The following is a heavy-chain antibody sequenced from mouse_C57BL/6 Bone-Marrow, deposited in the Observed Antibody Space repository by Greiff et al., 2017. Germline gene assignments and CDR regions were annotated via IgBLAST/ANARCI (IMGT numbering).Heavy chain of an antibody. V-gene: IGHV1-63*01. CDR2: IYPGGGYT. J-gene: IGHJ2*01. CDR3: ARRLRRGSFGY. CDR1: GYTFTNYW. Sequence: QVQLKQSGAELVRPGTSVKMSCKASGYTFTNYWIGWAKPRPGHGLEWIGDIYPGGGYTNYNEKFKGKATLTADKSSSTAYMQFSSLTSEDSAIYYCARRLRRGSFGYWGQGTTLTVSS. D-gene: IGHD2-4*01.